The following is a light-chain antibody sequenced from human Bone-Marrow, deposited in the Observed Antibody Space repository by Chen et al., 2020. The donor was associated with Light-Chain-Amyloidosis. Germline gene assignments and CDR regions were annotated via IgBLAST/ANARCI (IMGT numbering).Light chain of an antibody. Sequence: QSALTQPPSASGSPGQSVTISCTGTSSDVGGYNYVSWYQQHPGKAPKLMIYEVSKRPSGVPDRFSGSKSGNTASLTVYGLQAEDEADYYCSSYAGSNNFVVIGGGTKLTVL. CDR3: SSYAGSNNFVV. J-gene: IGLJ2*01. CDR1: SSDVGGYNY. V-gene: IGLV2-8*01. CDR2: EVS.